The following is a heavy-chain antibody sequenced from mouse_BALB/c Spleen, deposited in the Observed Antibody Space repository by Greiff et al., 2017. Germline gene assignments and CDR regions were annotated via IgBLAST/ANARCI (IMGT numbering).Heavy chain of an antibody. J-gene: IGHJ3*01. CDR1: GYAFTNYL. CDR2: INPGSGGT. D-gene: IGHD2-5*01. CDR3: ARRSNYDAWFAY. V-gene: IGHV1-54*03. Sequence: QVQLQQSGAELVRPGTSVKVSCKASGYAFTNYLIEWVKQRPGQGLEWIGVINPGSGGTNYNEKFKGKATLTADKSSSTAYMQLSSLTSDDSAVYFCARRSNYDAWFAYWGQGTLVTVSA.